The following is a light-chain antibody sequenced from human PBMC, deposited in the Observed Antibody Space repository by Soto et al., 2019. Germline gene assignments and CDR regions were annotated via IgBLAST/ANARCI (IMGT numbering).Light chain of an antibody. CDR1: QSVSSNY. CDR3: QKYGSSPFT. J-gene: IGKJ3*01. Sequence: EIVLTQSPGTLSLSPGERATLSCRASQSVSSNYLTWYQQKPGQAPRLLIYGASSRATGIPYRFSGSGSGTDFTLTISRLEPEDFAVYYCQKYGSSPFTFGPGTKVDIK. V-gene: IGKV3-20*01. CDR2: GAS.